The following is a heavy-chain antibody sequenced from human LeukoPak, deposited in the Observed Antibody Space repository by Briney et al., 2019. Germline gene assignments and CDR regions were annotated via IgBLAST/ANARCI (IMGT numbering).Heavy chain of an antibody. CDR2: IKPSDGST. V-gene: IGHV1-46*01. CDR1: GYTLTSYY. J-gene: IGHJ4*02. D-gene: IGHD6-6*01. Sequence: ASVKVSCKASGYTLTSYYMHWVRQAPGQGLDWVGVIKPSDGSTMYAQRFQGRVTMTTDTSTSTAYMEPRSLRSDDTAVYYCARDPRRQLVRGQGGDYWGQGTLVTVSS. CDR3: ARDPRRQLVRGQGGDY.